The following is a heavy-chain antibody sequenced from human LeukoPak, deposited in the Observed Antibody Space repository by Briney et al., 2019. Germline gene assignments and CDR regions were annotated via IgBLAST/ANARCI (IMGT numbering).Heavy chain of an antibody. J-gene: IGHJ6*02. CDR3: ARHRVREAAGTYYYYSMDV. D-gene: IGHD1-14*01. V-gene: IGHV5-51*01. CDR2: MYPDDSDT. Sequence: GESLKISCKGFGYSFIGYWIGWVRPMPGKGLEWMGIMYPDDSDTRYSPSFQGQVTISADKSINTAYLQWSSLKASDTAIYYCARHRVREAAGTYYYYSMDVWGQGTKVTVSS. CDR1: GYSFIGYW.